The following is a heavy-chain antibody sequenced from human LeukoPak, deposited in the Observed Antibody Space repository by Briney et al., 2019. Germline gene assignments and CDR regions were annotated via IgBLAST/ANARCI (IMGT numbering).Heavy chain of an antibody. CDR2: IYPGDSDT. Sequence: GESLKISCKASGYSFTSFRISWVRQMPGKGLEWMGVIYPGDSDTKYNASFQGHVTISVDRSISTAFLQWSSLKASDSAMYFCARGATAIGGYNILTGHYDDYFDYWGQGSLVTVSS. V-gene: IGHV5-51*01. J-gene: IGHJ4*02. CDR1: GYSFTSFR. CDR3: ARGATAIGGYNILTGHYDDYFDY. D-gene: IGHD3-9*01.